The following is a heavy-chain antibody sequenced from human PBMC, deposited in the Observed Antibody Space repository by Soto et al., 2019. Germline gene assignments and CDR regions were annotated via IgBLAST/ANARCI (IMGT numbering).Heavy chain of an antibody. CDR1: GYTFTSYD. D-gene: IGHD1-7*01. J-gene: IGHJ4*02. Sequence: QVQLVQSGAEVKKPGASVKVSCKASGYTFTSYDINWVRQATGQGLEWMGWMNPNSGNTGYPQKLQGRVTMTKNTTISTDDMELSSVRSEYTAVYYCARGRGGGYPEWGTIDYWGQGTLVTVSS. CDR3: ARGRGGGYPEWGTIDY. V-gene: IGHV1-8*01. CDR2: MNPNSGNT.